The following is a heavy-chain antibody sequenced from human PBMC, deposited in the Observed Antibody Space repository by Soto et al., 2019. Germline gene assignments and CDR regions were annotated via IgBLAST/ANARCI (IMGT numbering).Heavy chain of an antibody. J-gene: IGHJ3*02. V-gene: IGHV1-69*01. Sequence: SVKVSCKASGGPFISYAIIWVRQAPGQGLEWMGGIIPIFGTANYAQKFQGRVTITADESTSTAYMELSSLRSEDTAVYYCARQYYSDSSGYALDAFDICGQRTMVTVSS. CDR2: IIPIFGTA. CDR3: ARQYYSDSSGYALDAFDI. CDR1: GGPFISYA. D-gene: IGHD3-22*01.